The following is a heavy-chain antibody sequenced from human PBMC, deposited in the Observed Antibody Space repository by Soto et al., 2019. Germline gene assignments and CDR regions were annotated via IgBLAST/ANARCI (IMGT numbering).Heavy chain of an antibody. J-gene: IGHJ4*02. Sequence: QITLKESGPTLVKPTQTLTLTCTFSGLSLTTRGVGVGWIRQPPGKALEWLALIYWDDDEGYSPSLKSRLTITKDTSNNQVVLTMTNMDPGDTATYYCAHRPRGYSYHFDYWGQGTLVTVSS. D-gene: IGHD5-18*01. CDR1: GLSLTTRGVG. CDR3: AHRPRGYSYHFDY. CDR2: IYWDDDE. V-gene: IGHV2-5*02.